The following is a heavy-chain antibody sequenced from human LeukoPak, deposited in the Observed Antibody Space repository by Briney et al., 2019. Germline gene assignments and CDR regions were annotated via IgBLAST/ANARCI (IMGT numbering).Heavy chain of an antibody. D-gene: IGHD1-20*01. V-gene: IGHV4-59*01. CDR1: AGSINTYY. CDR2: IYRSGVT. CDR3: AGDPYNYKWFDI. J-gene: IGHJ5*02. Sequence: SETLSLTCTVSAGSINTYYWNWIRQPPGKGLEWIGYIYRSGVTNSNPSLKSRVTISVDTSKNQFSLKLSSVTAADTAVYYCAGDPYNYKWFDIWGQGTLVTVSS.